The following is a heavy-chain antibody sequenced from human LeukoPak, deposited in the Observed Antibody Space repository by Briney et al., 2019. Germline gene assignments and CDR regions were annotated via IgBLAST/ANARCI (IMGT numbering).Heavy chain of an antibody. D-gene: IGHD3-3*01. V-gene: IGHV3-11*01. CDR1: GFTFSDYY. Sequence: GGSLRLSCAASGFTFSDYYMSWIRQAPGKGLEWVSYISSSGSTIYYADSVKGRFTISRDNAKNSLYLQMNSLRAEDTAVYYCPRSVGYDFWSGYYTTDTYNWFDPWGQGTLVTVSS. J-gene: IGHJ5*02. CDR2: ISSSGSTI. CDR3: PRSVGYDFWSGYYTTDTYNWFDP.